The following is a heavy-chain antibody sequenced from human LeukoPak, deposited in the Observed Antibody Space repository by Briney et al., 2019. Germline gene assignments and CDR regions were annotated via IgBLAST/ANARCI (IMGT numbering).Heavy chain of an antibody. CDR3: ARDLRAHKRSTIFGVVIIGNY. V-gene: IGHV1-18*01. D-gene: IGHD3-3*01. CDR1: GYTFTSYG. CDR2: ISAYNGNT. J-gene: IGHJ4*02. Sequence: GASVKVSCKASGYTFTSYGISWVRQAPGQGLEWMGWISAYNGNTNYAQKLQGRVTMTTDTSTSTAYMELRSLRSDDTAVYYCARDLRAHKRSTIFGVVIIGNYWGQGTLVTVSS.